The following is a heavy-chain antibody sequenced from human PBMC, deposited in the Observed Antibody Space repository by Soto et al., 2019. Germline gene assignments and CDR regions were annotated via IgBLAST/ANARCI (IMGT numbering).Heavy chain of an antibody. CDR1: GGSISSYY. D-gene: IGHD2-15*01. CDR3: ARPHVKYCSGGSCYGPPDYYYMDV. Sequence: QVQLQESGPGLVKPSETLSLTCTVSGGSISSYYWSWIRQPPGKGLEWIGYIYYSGSTNYNPSLKSRVTISVDTSKNQFSLKLSSVTAADTAVYYCARPHVKYCSGGSCYGPPDYYYMDVWGKGTTVTVSS. J-gene: IGHJ6*03. CDR2: IYYSGST. V-gene: IGHV4-59*08.